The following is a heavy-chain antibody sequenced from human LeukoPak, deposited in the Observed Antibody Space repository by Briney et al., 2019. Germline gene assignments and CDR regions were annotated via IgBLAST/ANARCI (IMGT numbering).Heavy chain of an antibody. CDR1: GGSISSGGYY. CDR2: IYYSGST. Sequence: SQTLSLTCTVSGGSISSGGYYWSWIRQPPGKGLEWIGYIYYSGSTNYNPSLKSRVTISVDTSKNQFSLKLSSVTAADTAVYYCAREVYGSGSPLDYWGQGTLVTVSS. CDR3: AREVYGSGSPLDY. J-gene: IGHJ4*02. V-gene: IGHV4-61*08. D-gene: IGHD3-10*01.